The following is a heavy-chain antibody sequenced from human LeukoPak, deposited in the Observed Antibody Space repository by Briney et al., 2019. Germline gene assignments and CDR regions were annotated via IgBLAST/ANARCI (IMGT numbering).Heavy chain of an antibody. CDR3: ARGTAAAGYCFDP. V-gene: IGHV3-21*01. CDR1: GFTFSSYS. Sequence: PEGSLRLSCAASGFTFSSYSMNWVRQAPGKGLEWVSSISSSSSYIYYADSVKGRFTISRDNAKNSLYLQMNSLRAEDTAVYYCARGTAAAGYCFDPWGQGTLVTVSS. CDR2: ISSSSSYI. J-gene: IGHJ5*02. D-gene: IGHD6-13*01.